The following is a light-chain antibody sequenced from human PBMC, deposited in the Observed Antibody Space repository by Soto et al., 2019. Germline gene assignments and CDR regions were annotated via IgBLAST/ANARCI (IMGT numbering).Light chain of an antibody. CDR1: QSVTSSY. Sequence: EILFTQSPGTLSLSPGERATLSCRASQSVTSSYLDWYQQKPGQAHRLLMYAASSRATGIPDRFSGSGSGTDFTLTISRLEAEDLAVYYCQQSSSPPITFGQGTRLEI. CDR3: QQSSSPPIT. CDR2: AAS. J-gene: IGKJ5*01. V-gene: IGKV3-20*01.